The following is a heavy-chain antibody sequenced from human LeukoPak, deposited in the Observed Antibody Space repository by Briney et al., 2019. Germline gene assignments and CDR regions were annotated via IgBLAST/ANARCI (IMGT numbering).Heavy chain of an antibody. V-gene: IGHV3-30*02. D-gene: IGHD5-12*01. CDR3: AKVYSGYDFTSYYYYYYMDV. CDR1: GFTFSSYG. Sequence: WGSLRLSCAASGFTFSSYGIHWVRQAPGKGLECVAFIRYDGSNKYYADTVKGRFTISRDNSKNTLYLQMNSLRAEDTAVYYCAKVYSGYDFTSYYYYYYMDVWGKGTTVTISS. CDR2: IRYDGSNK. J-gene: IGHJ6*03.